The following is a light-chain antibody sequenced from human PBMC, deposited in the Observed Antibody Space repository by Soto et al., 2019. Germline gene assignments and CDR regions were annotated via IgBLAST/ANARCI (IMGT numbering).Light chain of an antibody. J-gene: IGLJ2*01. CDR1: SSDVGGHNF. V-gene: IGLV2-8*01. CDR2: EVS. Sequence: QSALTQPPSASGSPGQSVTISCTGTSSDVGGHNFVSWYQPHPGKAPKLIIYEVSKRPAGVPDRFSGSKSGNTASLTVSGLQAEDEADYHCNSYAGSNTMVFGGGTKLTVL. CDR3: NSYAGSNTMV.